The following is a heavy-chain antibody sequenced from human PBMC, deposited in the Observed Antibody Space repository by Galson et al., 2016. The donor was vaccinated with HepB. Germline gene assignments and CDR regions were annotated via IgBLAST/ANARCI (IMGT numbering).Heavy chain of an antibody. V-gene: IGHV3-23*01. CDR3: AKGGYYGSGVPWGFDY. CDR1: GFTFNTYA. D-gene: IGHD3-10*01. J-gene: IGHJ4*02. Sequence: CLRLSCAAYGFTFNTYAMSWVRQAPGKGLEWVSSISGSGDITYNADSVKGRFTISIDNPKHTVYLQMNSLRGQDPAVYYCAKGGYYGSGVPWGFDYWGQGALVTVSS. CDR2: ISGSGDIT.